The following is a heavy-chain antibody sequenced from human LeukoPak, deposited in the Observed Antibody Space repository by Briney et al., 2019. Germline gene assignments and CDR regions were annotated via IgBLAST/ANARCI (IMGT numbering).Heavy chain of an antibody. J-gene: IGHJ3*02. V-gene: IGHV4-30-2*01. CDR1: GGSIRSGGYY. CDR2: IYHTGST. Sequence: NPSQTLSLTCTVSGGSIRSGGYYWSCIRQPPGKGLECIGYIYHTGSTYYNPSLKSRVTISVDRSKNQFSLKLSSVTAADTAVYYCARPEAADLRGAFDIWGQGTMVTVSS. D-gene: IGHD6-13*01. CDR3: ARPEAADLRGAFDI.